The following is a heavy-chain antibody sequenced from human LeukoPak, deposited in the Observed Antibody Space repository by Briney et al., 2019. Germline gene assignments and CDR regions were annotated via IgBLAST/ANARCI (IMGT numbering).Heavy chain of an antibody. CDR1: GFTLSNYW. D-gene: IGHD6-13*01. V-gene: IGHV3-74*01. CDR3: ARDPEPAAGLPDY. CDR2: ISSDGTST. Sequence: GGSLRLSCAASGFTLSNYWMHWVRQVPRKGLVWVTRISSDGTSTNYADSVKGRFTISRDNAKNSLYLQMNSLRAEDTAVYYCARDPEPAAGLPDYWGQGTLVTVSS. J-gene: IGHJ4*02.